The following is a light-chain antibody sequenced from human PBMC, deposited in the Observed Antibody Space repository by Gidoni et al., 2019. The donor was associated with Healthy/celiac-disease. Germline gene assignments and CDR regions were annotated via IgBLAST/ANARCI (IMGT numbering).Light chain of an antibody. CDR3: QQRASWPPT. J-gene: IGKJ1*01. CDR1: QSVSNY. V-gene: IGKV3-11*01. CDR2: DTS. Sequence: EVVLTQSPPTLSLSPGERATLSCRASQSVSNYLAWYQQKGGQAPRPLIYDTSLRATGIPDFTLTISSLEPEDFGIYYCQQRASWPPTFGQGTRVDIK.